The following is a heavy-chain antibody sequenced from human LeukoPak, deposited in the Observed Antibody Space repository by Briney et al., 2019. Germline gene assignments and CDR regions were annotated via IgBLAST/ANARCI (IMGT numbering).Heavy chain of an antibody. CDR3: ARGSPKGSGWYRLWNY. CDR2: INHSGST. D-gene: IGHD6-19*01. V-gene: IGHV4-34*01. Sequence: SETLSLTCAVYGGSFSGYYWSWIRQPPGKGLEWIGEINHSGSTNYNPSLKSRVTISVDTSKNQFSLKLSSVTAADTAVYYCARGSPKGSGWYRLWNYWGQGTLVTVSS. CDR1: GGSFSGYY. J-gene: IGHJ4*02.